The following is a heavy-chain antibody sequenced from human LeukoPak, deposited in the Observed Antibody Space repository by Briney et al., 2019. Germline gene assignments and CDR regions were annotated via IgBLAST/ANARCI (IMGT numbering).Heavy chain of an antibody. CDR3: ARSNAPSLGGFDY. CDR1: GYSFTTYW. V-gene: IGHV5-51*01. D-gene: IGHD3-10*01. J-gene: IGHJ4*02. Sequence: GESLRISCKGSGYSFTTYWIGWVRQMPGKGLEWMGIIYPGDSDTRYSPSFQGQVTISADKSISTAYLQWSSLKASDTAMYYCARSNAPSLGGFDYWGQGPLVTVSS. CDR2: IYPGDSDT.